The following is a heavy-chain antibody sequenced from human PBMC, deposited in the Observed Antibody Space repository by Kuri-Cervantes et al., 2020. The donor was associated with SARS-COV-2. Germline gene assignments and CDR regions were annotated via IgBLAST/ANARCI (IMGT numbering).Heavy chain of an antibody. CDR2: IIGSGGDT. CDR3: AKRWVTWELQEFFDF. D-gene: IGHD1-26*01. Sequence: GGSLRLSCAASGFTFSSYGMSWVRQVPGKGLEWVSGIIGSGGDTYYADSVKGRFTISRDNSKNTLFLQMNSLRAEDTAVYYCAKRWVTWELQEFFDFWGQGAQVTVSS. V-gene: IGHV3-23*01. CDR1: GFTFSSYG. J-gene: IGHJ4*02.